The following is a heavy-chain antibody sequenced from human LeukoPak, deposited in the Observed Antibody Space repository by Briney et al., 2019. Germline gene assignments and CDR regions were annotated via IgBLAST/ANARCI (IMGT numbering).Heavy chain of an antibody. CDR1: GFRFSSNW. Sequence: PGGSLRLSCAVSGFRFSSNWMSWVRQAQGQGLELESNRNQDGSEKYYVASVKGRFAISRDDDKKSLYLQMDSLAVEDTAEYHCARAGDNGYNPPDWVFDDWGQGTLVTVSS. J-gene: IGHJ4*02. CDR3: ARAGDNGYNPPDWVFDD. V-gene: IGHV3-7*01. D-gene: IGHD5-24*01. CDR2: RNQDGSEK.